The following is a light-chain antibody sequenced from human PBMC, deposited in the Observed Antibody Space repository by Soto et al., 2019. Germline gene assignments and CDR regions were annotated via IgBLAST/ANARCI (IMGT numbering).Light chain of an antibody. J-gene: IGLJ2*01. Sequence: QSALTQPPSASGSPGQSVTISCTGTSSDVGGYNYVSWYQQHPGQAPKLLIYEVSKRPSGVPDRFSGSKSGNTASLTVSGLQAEDEADYYCASWDDSLNTLVFGGGTKLTVL. CDR3: ASWDDSLNTLV. CDR2: EVS. V-gene: IGLV2-8*01. CDR1: SSDVGGYNY.